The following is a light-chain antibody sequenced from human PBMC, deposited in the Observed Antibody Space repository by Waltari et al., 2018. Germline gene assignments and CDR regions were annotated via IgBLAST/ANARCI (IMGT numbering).Light chain of an antibody. V-gene: IGLV1-40*01. J-gene: IGLJ3*02. Sequence: QQRAGTAPKLRVWGNSNRPSGVPDRCSGSKSGTSASLAITGLQAEDEADYYCQSYDSSLSGWVFGGWTKLTVL. CDR3: QSYDSSLSGWV. CDR2: GNS.